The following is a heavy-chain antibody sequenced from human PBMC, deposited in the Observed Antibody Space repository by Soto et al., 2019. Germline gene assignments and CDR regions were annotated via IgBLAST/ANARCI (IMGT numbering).Heavy chain of an antibody. J-gene: IGHJ4*02. CDR2: IYYSGST. Sequence: SEPLSLNWRVAEGSRCSCSRSWIRQPPGKGLEWIGYIYYSGSTNYNPSLKSRVTISVDTSKNQFSLKLSSVTAADTAVYYCARGSGSYRELDYWGQGTLVTVSS. D-gene: IGHD1-26*01. CDR1: EGSRCSCS. V-gene: IGHV4-59*01. CDR3: ARGSGSYRELDY.